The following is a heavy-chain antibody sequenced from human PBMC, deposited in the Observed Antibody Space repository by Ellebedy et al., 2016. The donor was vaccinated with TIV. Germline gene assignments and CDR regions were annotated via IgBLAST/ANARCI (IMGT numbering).Heavy chain of an antibody. CDR2: IIPIFGTA. CDR3: ARAKWFGEQHSIYYYGMDV. V-gene: IGHV1-69*13. CDR1: GGTFSSYA. Sequence: ASVKVSCKASGGTFSSYAISWVRQAPGQGLEWMGGIIPIFGTANYAQKFQGRVTITADESTSTAYMELSSLRSEDTAVYYCARAKWFGEQHSIYYYGMDVWGQGTTVTVSS. D-gene: IGHD3-10*01. J-gene: IGHJ6*02.